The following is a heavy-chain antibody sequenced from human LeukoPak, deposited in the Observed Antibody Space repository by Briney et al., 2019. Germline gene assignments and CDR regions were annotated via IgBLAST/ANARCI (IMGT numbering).Heavy chain of an antibody. CDR3: TKSGTAIVGTTAAYYFDY. CDR1: GFTYGDYA. D-gene: IGHD1-26*01. CDR2: IRSKAYGGTA. J-gene: IGHJ4*02. V-gene: IGHV3-49*04. Sequence: PGGSLRLSCTASGFTYGDYAMSWVRQAPGKGLEWVGFIRSKAYGGTAEYAASVKGRFTISRDDYKSIAYLQMNSLKTEDTAVYYCTKSGTAIVGTTAAYYFDYWGQGTLVTVSS.